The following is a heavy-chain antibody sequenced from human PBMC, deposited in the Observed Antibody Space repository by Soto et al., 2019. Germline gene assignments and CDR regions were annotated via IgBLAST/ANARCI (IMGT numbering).Heavy chain of an antibody. Sequence: SETLSLTCTVSGDSISSYYWSWIRQPAGKGMEWIGRIHTTENTNYNPSLKSRVTMSIDTSNNQFSLKLTSLTAADTAVYYCARALSSTAGLYFDHRGQGTLVTVSS. D-gene: IGHD6-13*01. CDR2: IHTTENT. CDR1: GDSISSYY. J-gene: IGHJ4*02. V-gene: IGHV4-4*07. CDR3: ARALSSTAGLYFDH.